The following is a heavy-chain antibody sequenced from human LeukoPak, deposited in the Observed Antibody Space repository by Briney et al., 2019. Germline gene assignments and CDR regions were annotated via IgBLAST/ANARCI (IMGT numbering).Heavy chain of an antibody. J-gene: IGHJ4*02. CDR2: IIPIFGTA. Sequence: SVKVSCKASGGTFSSYAISWVRQAPGQGLEWMGGIIPIFGTANYAQKFQGRVTITADESTSTAYMELSSLRSEDTAVYYCARALNYYDSSGYYGYWGQGTLVTVSS. CDR3: ARALNYYDSSGYYGY. V-gene: IGHV1-69*13. D-gene: IGHD3-22*01. CDR1: GGTFSSYA.